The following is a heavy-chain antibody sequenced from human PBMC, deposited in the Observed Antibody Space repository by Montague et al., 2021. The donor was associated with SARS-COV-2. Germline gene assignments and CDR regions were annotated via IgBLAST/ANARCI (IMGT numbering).Heavy chain of an antibody. CDR3: ARSYYDILTAYYTPFDY. Sequence: PALVKPTQTLTLTCTFSGFSLSTSEMRASWIRQPPGKALEWLARIDWDDDKFYSTSLKTRLTISKDTSKNQVVLTMTNMDPVDTATYYCARSYYDILTAYYTPFDYWGQGTLVTVSS. D-gene: IGHD3-9*01. CDR2: IDWDDDK. V-gene: IGHV2-70*04. J-gene: IGHJ4*02. CDR1: GFSLSTSEMR.